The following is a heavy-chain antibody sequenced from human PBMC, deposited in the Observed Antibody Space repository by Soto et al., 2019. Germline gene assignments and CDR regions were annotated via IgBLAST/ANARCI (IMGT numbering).Heavy chain of an antibody. Sequence: QLQLQESGPGLVKPSETLSLTCTVSGDSMSSSNYHWGWIRQPPGKGLEWIGSIYYSGSSYYNPSIKLRVTISIDTSKNQCSLKLTSVTAADTSVYYCARLGWVASFGGARHFDYWGLGVLVTVS. V-gene: IGHV4-39*01. CDR2: IYYSGSS. J-gene: IGHJ4*02. CDR1: GDSMSSSNYH. D-gene: IGHD3-16*01. CDR3: ARLGWVASFGGARHFDY.